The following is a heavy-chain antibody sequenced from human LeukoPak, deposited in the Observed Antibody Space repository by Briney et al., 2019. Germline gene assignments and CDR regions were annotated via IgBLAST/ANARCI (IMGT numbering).Heavy chain of an antibody. D-gene: IGHD6-19*01. CDR3: ARTGGGGWEKIDY. CDR1: GGSISSYY. Sequence: SETLSLTCTVSGGSISSYYWSWIRQPPGKGLEWIGYIYYSGSTNYNPSLKSRVTISVDRSKNQFSLKLSSVTAADTAVYYCARTGGGGWEKIDYGGGEPLVTVS. J-gene: IGHJ4*02. V-gene: IGHV4-59*12. CDR2: IYYSGST.